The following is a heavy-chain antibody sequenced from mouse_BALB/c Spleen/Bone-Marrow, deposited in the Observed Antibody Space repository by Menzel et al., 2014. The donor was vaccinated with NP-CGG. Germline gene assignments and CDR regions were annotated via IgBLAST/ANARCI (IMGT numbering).Heavy chain of an antibody. CDR2: INSNGGST. CDR3: ARIWAYYAMDY. J-gene: IGHJ4*01. CDR1: GFTFSSYG. D-gene: IGHD4-1*01. Sequence: EVKLVESGGDLVRPGGSLKLSCAASGFTFSSYGMSWVRQTPDKRLELVATINSNGGSTYYPDSVKGRFTISRDNAKNTLYPQMSSLKSEDTAMYYCARIWAYYAMDYWGQGTSVTVSS. V-gene: IGHV5-6-3*01.